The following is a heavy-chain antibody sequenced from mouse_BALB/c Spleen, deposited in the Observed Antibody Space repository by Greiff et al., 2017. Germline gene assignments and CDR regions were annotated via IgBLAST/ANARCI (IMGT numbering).Heavy chain of an antibody. CDR1: GFSLTDYG. CDR2: LWGGGST. J-gene: IGHJ2*01. D-gene: IGHD4-1*01. Sequence: VMLVESGPGLVAPSQSLSITCTVSGFSLTDYGVSWIRQPPGKGLEWLGVLWGGGSTYYNSALKSRLSISKDNSKSQVFLKMNSLQTDDTAMYYCASLTGTAFDYWGQGTTLTVSS. V-gene: IGHV2-6-5*01. CDR3: ASLTGTAFDY.